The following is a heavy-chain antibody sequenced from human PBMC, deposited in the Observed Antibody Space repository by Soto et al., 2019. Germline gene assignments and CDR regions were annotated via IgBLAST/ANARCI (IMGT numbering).Heavy chain of an antibody. CDR1: GGTFSSYA. J-gene: IGHJ6*02. Sequence: ASVKVSCKASGGTFSSYAISWVRQAPGQGLEWMGGIIPIFGTANYAQKFQGRVTSTADESTSTAYMELSSLRSEDTAVYYCASPGDYYDSRQPYYYYYGMDVWGQGTTVTVSS. CDR3: ASPGDYYDSRQPYYYYYGMDV. D-gene: IGHD3-22*01. V-gene: IGHV1-69*13. CDR2: IIPIFGTA.